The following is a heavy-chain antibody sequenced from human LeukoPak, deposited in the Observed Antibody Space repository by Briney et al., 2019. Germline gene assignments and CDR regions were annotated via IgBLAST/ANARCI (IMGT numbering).Heavy chain of an antibody. CDR3: AKDGDYRYYFDY. CDR1: GFTFSSYS. CDR2: ISYDGSNK. Sequence: GGSLRLSCAASGFTFSSYSMNWVRQAPGKGLEWVAVISYDGSNKYYADSVKGRFTISRDNSKNTLYLQMNSLRAEDTAVYYCAKDGDYRYYFDYWGQGTLVTVSS. V-gene: IGHV3-30*18. J-gene: IGHJ4*02. D-gene: IGHD4-17*01.